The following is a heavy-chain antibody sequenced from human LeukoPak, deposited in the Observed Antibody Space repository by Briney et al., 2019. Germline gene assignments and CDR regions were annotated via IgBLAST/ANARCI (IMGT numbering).Heavy chain of an antibody. CDR2: ISGSGGST. J-gene: IGHJ4*02. Sequence: PGGSLRLSCAASGFTFSSYAMSWVRQAPGKGLEWVSAISGSGGSTYYADSVKGRFTISRDNSKNTLYLQMNSLRAEDTAVYYCVSIASDGSGSYYNEGGYYFDYWGQGTLVTVSS. V-gene: IGHV3-23*01. D-gene: IGHD3-10*01. CDR1: GFTFSSYA. CDR3: VSIASDGSGSYYNEGGYYFDY.